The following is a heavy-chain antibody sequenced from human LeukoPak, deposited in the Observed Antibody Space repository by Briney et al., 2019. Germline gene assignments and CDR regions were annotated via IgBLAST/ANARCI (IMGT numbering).Heavy chain of an antibody. Sequence: LAGGSLRLSCATFGFAFSDYWMTSVRQVPGKGLEWVANINREGNEKYYVDSVKGRFTISRDNAKNSVDLQMDSLRVEDTAVYYCTRVVTWQLQRVFDFWGQGTLVTVSS. D-gene: IGHD4-23*01. CDR3: TRVVTWQLQRVFDF. CDR2: INREGNEK. J-gene: IGHJ4*02. CDR1: GFAFSDYW. V-gene: IGHV3-7*01.